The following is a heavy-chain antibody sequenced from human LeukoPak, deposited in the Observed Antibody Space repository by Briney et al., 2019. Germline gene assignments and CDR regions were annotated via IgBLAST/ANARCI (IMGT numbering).Heavy chain of an antibody. CDR3: AVSSGWYEGFDY. J-gene: IGHJ4*02. CDR1: GGTFSSYA. Sequence: SVKVSCKASGGTFSSYAISWVRQAPGQGLEWMGRIIPILGIANYAQKFQGGVTITADKSTSTAYMELSSLRSEDTAVYYCAVSSGWYEGFDYWGQGTLVTVSS. V-gene: IGHV1-69*04. D-gene: IGHD6-19*01. CDR2: IIPILGIA.